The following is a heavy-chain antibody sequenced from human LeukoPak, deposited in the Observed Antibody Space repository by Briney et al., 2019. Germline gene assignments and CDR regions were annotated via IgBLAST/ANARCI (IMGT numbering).Heavy chain of an antibody. J-gene: IGHJ4*02. CDR1: GFTFINAW. V-gene: IGHV3-15*01. D-gene: IGHD1-26*01. CDR2: IKAKAHGGTI. CDR3: TTDGVGVEGATYDN. Sequence: GGSLRLSCAASGFTFINAWMAWVRQAPGKGLEWVGRIKAKAHGGTIEYAAPVKGRFTISRDDSKYTLYLQMNSLKTEDTAVYYCTTDGVGVEGATYDNWGQGTLVSVSS.